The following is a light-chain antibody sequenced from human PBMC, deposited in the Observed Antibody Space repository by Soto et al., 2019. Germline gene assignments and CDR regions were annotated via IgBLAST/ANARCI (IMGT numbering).Light chain of an antibody. CDR3: CSYAGSSTFVV. CDR2: EGS. Sequence: QSALTQPASVSGSPGQSITISCTGTSSDVGSYNLVSWYQQHPGKAPKLMLYEGSKRPSGVSNRFSGSKSGNTASLTISGLQAEDEAYYYCCSYAGSSTFVVFGGGTQLTVL. CDR1: SSDVGSYNL. J-gene: IGLJ2*01. V-gene: IGLV2-23*03.